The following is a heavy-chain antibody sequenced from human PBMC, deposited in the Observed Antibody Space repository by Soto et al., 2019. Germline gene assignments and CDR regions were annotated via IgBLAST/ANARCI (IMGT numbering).Heavy chain of an antibody. D-gene: IGHD4-17*01. CDR2: XXYXGXX. CDR1: GGSISSGGYY. V-gene: IGHV4-31*03. Sequence: SETLSLTCTVSGGSISSGGYYWSWIRQHTGKGLEWXGYXXYXGXXXYXXSLKSRVTISVDTSKNQFSLKLSSVTAADTAVYYCARVSHGEMPYDYWGQGTLVTVSS. CDR3: ARVSHGEMPYDY. J-gene: IGHJ4*02.